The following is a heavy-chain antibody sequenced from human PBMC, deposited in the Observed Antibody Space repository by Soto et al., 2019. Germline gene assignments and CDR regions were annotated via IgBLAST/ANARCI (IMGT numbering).Heavy chain of an antibody. V-gene: IGHV4-39*01. CDR3: ARPVYCSGGSCYSGSGYYYYMDV. J-gene: IGHJ6*03. Sequence: SETLSLTCTVSGGSISSSSYYWGWIRQPPGKGLEWIGSIYYSGSTYYNPSLKSRVTISVDTSKNQFSLKLSSVTAADTAVYYCARPVYCSGGSCYSGSGYYYYMDVWGKGTTVTVSS. CDR1: GGSISSSSYY. D-gene: IGHD2-15*01. CDR2: IYYSGST.